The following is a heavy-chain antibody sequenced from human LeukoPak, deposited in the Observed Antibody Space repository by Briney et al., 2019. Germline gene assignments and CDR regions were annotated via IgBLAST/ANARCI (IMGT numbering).Heavy chain of an antibody. CDR3: ARVSQTMVRDYYFDY. Sequence: GGSLRLSCAASGFTFSSYGMSWVRQAPGKGLEWVSAISGSGGSTYYADSVKGRFTISRDNSKNTLYLQMSSLRAEDTAVYFCARVSQTMVRDYYFDYWGQGTLVTVSS. CDR1: GFTFSSYG. D-gene: IGHD3-10*01. V-gene: IGHV3-23*01. CDR2: ISGSGGST. J-gene: IGHJ4*02.